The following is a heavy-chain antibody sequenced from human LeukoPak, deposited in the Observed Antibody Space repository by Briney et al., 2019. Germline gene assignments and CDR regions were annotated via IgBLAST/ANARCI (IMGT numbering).Heavy chain of an antibody. J-gene: IGHJ4*02. CDR1: GGSISSSSYY. CDR3: ARHRTQLPDY. CDR2: IYYSGST. V-gene: IGHV4-39*01. D-gene: IGHD6-6*01. Sequence: PSETLSLTCTVSGGSISSSSYYWGWIRQPPGKGLEWIGSIYYSGSTYYNPSLKSRVTISVDTSKNQFSLKLSSVTAADTAVYYCARHRTQLPDYWGQGTLVTVSS.